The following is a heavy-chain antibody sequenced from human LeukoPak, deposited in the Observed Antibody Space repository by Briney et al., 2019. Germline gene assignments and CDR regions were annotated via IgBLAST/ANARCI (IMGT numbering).Heavy chain of an antibody. CDR3: AKRATAGGFDS. J-gene: IGHJ4*02. CDR2: SSGSGDSA. CDR1: GFSFSSYA. V-gene: IGHV3-23*01. Sequence: PGGSLRLSCEATGFSFSSYAMSWVRQAPGEGLEWVSASSGSGDSADYADAVKGRFTISRDNSKSTLYLQMTSLRVDDTAVYYCAKRATAGGFDSWGQGTLVTVPS. D-gene: IGHD6-13*01.